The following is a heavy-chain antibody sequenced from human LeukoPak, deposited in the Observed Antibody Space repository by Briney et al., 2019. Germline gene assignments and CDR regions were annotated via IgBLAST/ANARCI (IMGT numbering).Heavy chain of an antibody. V-gene: IGHV1-2*02. CDR2: INPNSGGT. D-gene: IGHD2-15*01. Sequence: ASVKVSCKASGYTFTGYYMHWVRQAPGQGLEWMGWINPNSGGTNYAQKFQGRVTMTRDTSISTAYMELSRLRSDDTAVYYCARAQYCSGGSCYHFQHWGQGTLVTVSS. CDR1: GYTFTGYY. J-gene: IGHJ1*01. CDR3: ARAQYCSGGSCYHFQH.